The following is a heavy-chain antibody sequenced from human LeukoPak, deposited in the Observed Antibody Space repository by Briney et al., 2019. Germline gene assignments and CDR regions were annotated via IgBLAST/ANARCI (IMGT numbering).Heavy chain of an antibody. CDR2: ISGSGGST. Sequence: GGSLRLSCAASGFTFSDYYMSWIRQAPGKGLEWVSAISGSGGSTYYADSVKGRFTISRDSSKNTLYLQMNSLRAEDTAVYYCAKIGFTSDYWGQGTLVTVSS. CDR3: AKIGFTSDY. CDR1: GFTFSDYY. D-gene: IGHD3-10*01. V-gene: IGHV3-23*01. J-gene: IGHJ4*02.